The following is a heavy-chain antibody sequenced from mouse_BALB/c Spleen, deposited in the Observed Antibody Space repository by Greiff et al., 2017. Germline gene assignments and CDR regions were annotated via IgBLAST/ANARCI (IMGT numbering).Heavy chain of an antibody. CDR1: GFTFSSYA. D-gene: IGHD1-1*01. CDR3: ARGQGYGSSYWFAY. Sequence: EVMLVESGGGLVKPGGSLKLSCAASGFTFSSYAMSWVRQTPEKRLEWVASISSGGSTYYPDSVKGRFTISRDNARNILYLQMSSVRSEDTAMYYCARGQGYGSSYWFAYWGQGTLVTVSA. V-gene: IGHV5-6-5*01. CDR2: ISSGGST. J-gene: IGHJ3*01.